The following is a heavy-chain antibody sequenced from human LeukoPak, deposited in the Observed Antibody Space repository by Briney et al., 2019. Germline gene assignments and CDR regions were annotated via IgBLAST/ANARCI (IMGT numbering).Heavy chain of an antibody. V-gene: IGHV6-1*01. Sequence: SQTLSLTCAISGDSVSSNGASWNWIRQSPSRGLEWLGRTYYRSQQWHSDYAPSVKGRITLNPDTSKNQFSLQLNSVTPEDTAVYYCGRETDFGVVTNWGQGTLVTVSA. D-gene: IGHD3-3*01. CDR1: GDSVSSNGAS. CDR2: TYYRSQQWHS. J-gene: IGHJ4*02. CDR3: GRETDFGVVTN.